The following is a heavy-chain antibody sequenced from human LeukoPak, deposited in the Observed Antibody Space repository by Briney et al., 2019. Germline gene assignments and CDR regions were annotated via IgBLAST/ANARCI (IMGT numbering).Heavy chain of an antibody. CDR2: ISGSGGST. D-gene: IGHD2-2*01. V-gene: IGHV3-23*01. CDR1: GFTFSSYS. J-gene: IGHJ1*01. CDR3: AKSDYCTINSGYGHPEYFQQ. Sequence: PGGSLRLSCAASGFTFSSYSMNWVRQAPGKGLEWVSAISGSGGSTYYAESVKGRFTISRDNSNNTLYLQMNSPRAEDTAVYYCAKSDYCTINSGYGHPEYFQQWGQGTLVTVSS.